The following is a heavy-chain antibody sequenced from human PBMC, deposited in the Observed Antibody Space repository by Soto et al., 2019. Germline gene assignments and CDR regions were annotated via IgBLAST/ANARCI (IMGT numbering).Heavy chain of an antibody. V-gene: IGHV4-28*01. CDR3: ASLGYSYGEDYFDY. D-gene: IGHD5-18*01. J-gene: IGHJ4*02. CDR2: IYYSGST. CDR1: GYSISSSNW. Sequence: SETLSLTCAVSGYSISSSNWWGWIRQPPGKGLEWIGYIYYSGSTYYNPSLKSRVTMSVDTSKSQFSLKLSSVTAVDTAVYYCASLGYSYGEDYFDYWGQGTLVTVSS.